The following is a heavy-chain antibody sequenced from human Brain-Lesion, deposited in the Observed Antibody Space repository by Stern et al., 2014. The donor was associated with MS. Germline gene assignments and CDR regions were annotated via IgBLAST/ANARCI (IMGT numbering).Heavy chain of an antibody. V-gene: IGHV4-61*02. Sequence: QVQLGQSGPGLVKPSQTLSLSCTVSGGSISSGGYYWSWIRQPAGKGLEWIGRIFNSGSTSYNPSLKSRVTISIDTSKNQFPLRLNPMTAADTAVYYCARGRVVPGFQYYATDVWGQGTTVIVSS. J-gene: IGHJ6*02. CDR1: GGSISSGGYY. D-gene: IGHD2-2*01. CDR2: IFNSGST. CDR3: ARGRVVPGFQYYATDV.